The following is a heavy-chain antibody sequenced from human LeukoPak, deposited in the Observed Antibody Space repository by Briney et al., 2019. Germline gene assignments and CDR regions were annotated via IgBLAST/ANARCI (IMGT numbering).Heavy chain of an antibody. D-gene: IGHD3-22*01. CDR2: IYHSGST. CDR3: ARWNTYSSGFDY. V-gene: IGHV4-4*09. Sequence: SETLSLTCTVSGGSISSYYWNWIRQHPGKGLEWIGYIYHSGSTNQNPSLKSRVTISVDTSKNHFSLKVSSVTAADTAVYYCARWNTYSSGFDYWGRGTLVTVSS. CDR1: GGSISSYY. J-gene: IGHJ4*02.